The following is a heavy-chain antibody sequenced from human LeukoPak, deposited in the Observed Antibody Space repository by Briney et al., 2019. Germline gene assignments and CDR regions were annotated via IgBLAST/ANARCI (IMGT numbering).Heavy chain of an antibody. CDR1: GFTFSSHW. V-gene: IGHV3-7*01. J-gene: IGHJ3*02. D-gene: IGHD3-10*01. Sequence: GGSLRLSCAASGFTFSSHWMCWVRQAPGKGLEWVAEINQDGSQKFYVDSVKGRFIISRDNAKNSLYLQMDSLRAEDTAVYYCARDPHYGAFDIWGLGTMVTVSS. CDR2: INQDGSQK. CDR3: ARDPHYGAFDI.